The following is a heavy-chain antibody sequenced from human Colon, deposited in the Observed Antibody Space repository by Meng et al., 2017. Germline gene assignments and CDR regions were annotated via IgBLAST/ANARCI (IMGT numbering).Heavy chain of an antibody. D-gene: IGHD2-15*01. Sequence: GGSLRLSCVASGFTFSSFPMHWVRQAPGKGLEWVALISYDGSSQTYADSVKGRFTISRDNSKNTLHLQMNSLTKEDTALYYCVREVGTPSGGSCHGHWGQGTLVTVSS. CDR1: GFTFSSFP. CDR2: ISYDGSSQ. CDR3: VREVGTPSGGSCHGH. J-gene: IGHJ4*02. V-gene: IGHV3-30*04.